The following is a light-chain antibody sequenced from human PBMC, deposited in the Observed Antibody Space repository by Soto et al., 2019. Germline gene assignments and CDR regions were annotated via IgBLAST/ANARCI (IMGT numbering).Light chain of an antibody. J-gene: IGKJ1*01. V-gene: IGKV2-28*01. CDR3: MQALQTPLT. Sequence: DIVMTQSPLSLAVTPGEPASISCRSSQSLQPSNGKNYLDWYLQKPGQAPQLLIYLGSNRASGVXGXXSGSGSGPEYTLKISRVEAEDVGNYYCMQALQTPLTFGQGTKVEIK. CDR1: QSLQPSNGKNY. CDR2: LGS.